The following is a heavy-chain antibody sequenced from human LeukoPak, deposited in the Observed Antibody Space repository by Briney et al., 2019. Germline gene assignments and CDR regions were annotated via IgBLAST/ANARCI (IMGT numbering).Heavy chain of an antibody. D-gene: IGHD3-22*01. Sequence: SGGSLRLSCAASGFTFSSYAMSWVRQAPGKGLEWVSAISGSGGSTYYADSVKGRFTISRDNSKNTLYLQMNSLRAEDTAVYYCAKERHSSGYHSDISDWGQGTLVTVSS. V-gene: IGHV3-23*01. CDR1: GFTFSSYA. CDR3: AKERHSSGYHSDISD. J-gene: IGHJ4*02. CDR2: ISGSGGST.